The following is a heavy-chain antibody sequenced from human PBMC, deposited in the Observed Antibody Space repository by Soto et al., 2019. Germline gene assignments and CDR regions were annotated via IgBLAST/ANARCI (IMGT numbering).Heavy chain of an antibody. CDR2: IGAYNGNT. D-gene: IGHD6-19*01. V-gene: IGHV1-18*04. J-gene: IGHJ5*02. CDR1: GYIFANYG. CDR3: ARDRLVSRGWYIWGDYNWFDP. Sequence: GXSVKGSCKGSGYIFANYGISWVRQAPGQGLEWMGWIGAYNGNTDYAQKLQGRVTMATDTSTSTAYMELRSLRSDDRAVYYCARDRLVSRGWYIWGDYNWFDPWGQGTQVTVYS.